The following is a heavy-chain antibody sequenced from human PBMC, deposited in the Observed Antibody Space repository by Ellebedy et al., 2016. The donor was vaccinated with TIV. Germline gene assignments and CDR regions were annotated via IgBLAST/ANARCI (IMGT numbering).Heavy chain of an antibody. D-gene: IGHD6-19*01. Sequence: SETLSLTCTVSGGSISSYYWGWIRQPPGKGLEWIGSIYYSGSTYYNPSLKSRVTISVDTSKNQFSLKLSSVTAADTAVYYCAGDSRNGGVAGPFDYWGQGTLVTVSS. CDR3: AGDSRNGGVAGPFDY. J-gene: IGHJ4*02. V-gene: IGHV4-39*07. CDR2: IYYSGST. CDR1: GGSISSYY.